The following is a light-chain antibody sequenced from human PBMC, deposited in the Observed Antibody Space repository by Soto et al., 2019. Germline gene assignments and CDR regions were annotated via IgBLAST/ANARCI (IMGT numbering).Light chain of an antibody. CDR3: QHRNTHRWT. CDR2: TAS. J-gene: IGKJ1*01. V-gene: IGKV1-39*01. CDR1: QNIDFY. Sequence: DIQLTQPPSSLSASVGDRVTIPCRASQNIDFYINSYNQKQGKAPTLLTSTASTLQSGVASRCSGRAAGTEFTITSSLVHDEDFVNYCRQHRNTHRWTFGQGTKVDIK.